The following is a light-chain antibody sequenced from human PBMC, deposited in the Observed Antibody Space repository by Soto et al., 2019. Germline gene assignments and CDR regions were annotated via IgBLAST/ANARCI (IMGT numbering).Light chain of an antibody. V-gene: IGLV2-8*01. CDR3: SSYAASNNFYFV. Sequence: QSALTQPPSASGSPGQSVTISCTGTSSDVGGYNYVSWYQQYPGRAPKLMIYEVTKRPSGVPDRFSGSKSGNTACLTVAGLQAEDDADYYCSSYAASNNFYFVFGGGTKVTVL. CDR2: EVT. CDR1: SSDVGGYNY. J-gene: IGLJ3*02.